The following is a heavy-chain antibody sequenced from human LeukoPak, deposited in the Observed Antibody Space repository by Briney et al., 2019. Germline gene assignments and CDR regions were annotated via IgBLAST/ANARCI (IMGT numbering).Heavy chain of an antibody. V-gene: IGHV4-59*01. CDR2: IYYSGST. CDR3: ARDLTAIPSGAFDI. CDR1: GGAISSYY. Sequence: PSETLSLTCTVSGGAISSYYWSWIRQPPGKGLEWIGYIYYSGSTDYSPSLKSRVTISVDTSKNQFSLKLNSVSAADTAVYYCARDLTAIPSGAFDIWGQGTMVTVSS. J-gene: IGHJ3*02. D-gene: IGHD2-21*02.